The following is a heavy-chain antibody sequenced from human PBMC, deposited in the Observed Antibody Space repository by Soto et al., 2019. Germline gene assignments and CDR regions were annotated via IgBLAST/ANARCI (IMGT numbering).Heavy chain of an antibody. D-gene: IGHD6-19*01. J-gene: IGHJ3*02. CDR2: IWYDGSNK. CDR3: ARDPAGDSSGWYLDFSI. Sequence: GGSLRLSCAASGFTFSSYGMHWVRQAPGKGLEWVAVIWYDGSNKYYADSVKGRFTISRDNSKNTLDLQMNSLRAEDTAGYYCARDPAGDSSGWYLDFSIWGQGTMVTVSS. CDR1: GFTFSSYG. V-gene: IGHV3-33*01.